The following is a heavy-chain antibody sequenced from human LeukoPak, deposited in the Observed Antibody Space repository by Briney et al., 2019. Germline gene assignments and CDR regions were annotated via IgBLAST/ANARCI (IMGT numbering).Heavy chain of an antibody. CDR1: GGSFSGYY. D-gene: IGHD3-22*01. V-gene: IGHV4-34*01. J-gene: IGHJ5*02. Sequence: SETLSLTCAVYGGSFSGYYWSWIRQPPGKGLEWIGEINHSGSTNSNPSLKSRVTISVDTSKNQFSLKLSSVTAADTAVYYCARGYYYDSSGYYYRGGVWFDPWGQGTLVTVSS. CDR2: INHSGST. CDR3: ARGYYYDSSGYYYRGGVWFDP.